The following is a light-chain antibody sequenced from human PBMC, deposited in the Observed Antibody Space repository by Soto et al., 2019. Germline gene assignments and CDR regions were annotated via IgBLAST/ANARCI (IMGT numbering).Light chain of an antibody. CDR2: EVS. CDR1: SSDSYGYYY. Sequence: QSVLTQPASLSGSPGQSITISCSGISSDSYGYYYVSWYQQHPGKVPKLLIYEVSNRPSGVSDRFTGSKSGNTASLTISGLQAEDEADYYCTSYSNNNILGVFGTGTKVTVL. J-gene: IGLJ1*01. V-gene: IGLV2-14*01. CDR3: TSYSNNNILGV.